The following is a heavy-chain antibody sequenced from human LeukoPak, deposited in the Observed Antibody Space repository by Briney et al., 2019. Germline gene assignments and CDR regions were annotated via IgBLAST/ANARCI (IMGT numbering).Heavy chain of an antibody. CDR2: IYPSDSDT. CDR3: ARPSSGGIDY. J-gene: IGHJ4*02. D-gene: IGHD4-23*01. Sequence: GASLQISCTGSGSIFTTYWIGWVRPLSGRGLEWMGIIYPSDSDTRYSPSFQGQVTISADRSITTAYLQWSGLKASDTAMYYCARPSSGGIDYWGQGTLVTVSS. V-gene: IGHV5-51*01. CDR1: GSIFTTYW.